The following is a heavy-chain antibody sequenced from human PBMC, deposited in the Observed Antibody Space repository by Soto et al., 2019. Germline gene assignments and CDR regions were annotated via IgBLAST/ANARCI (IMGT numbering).Heavy chain of an antibody. CDR1: GFTFSSYA. D-gene: IGHD2-2*01. Sequence: GGSLRLSCAASGFTFSSYAMSWVRQAPGKGLEWVSAISGSGGSTYYADSVKGRFTISRDNSKNTLSLQMNSLRAEDTAVYYCAKPLGYCLITSFFRGPNCFHPWCQGTLVTVST. CDR3: AKPLGYCLITSFFRGPNCFHP. CDR2: ISGSGGST. V-gene: IGHV3-23*01. J-gene: IGHJ5*02.